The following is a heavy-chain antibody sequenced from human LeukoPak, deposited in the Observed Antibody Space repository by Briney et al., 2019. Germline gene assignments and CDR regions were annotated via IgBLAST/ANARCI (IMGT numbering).Heavy chain of an antibody. CDR3: AKDLIAVGDGYYFDY. CDR2: VSRNGDST. CDR1: GFTFSSYA. Sequence: GGSLRLSCAASGFTFSSYAMTWVRQAPGKGLEWVSAVSRNGDSTYYADSVKGRFTISRDNSKNTLHLQMDSLRAEDTALYYCAKDLIAVGDGYYFDYWGQGTLVTVSS. J-gene: IGHJ4*02. D-gene: IGHD6-19*01. V-gene: IGHV3-23*01.